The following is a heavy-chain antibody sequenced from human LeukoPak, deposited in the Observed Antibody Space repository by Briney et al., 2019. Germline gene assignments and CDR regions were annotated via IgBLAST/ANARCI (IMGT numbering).Heavy chain of an antibody. J-gene: IGHJ4*02. D-gene: IGHD3-22*01. CDR2: ISSSSSYI. CDR1: GFTFSSYS. CDR3: ARGTHSSGSMGDY. Sequence: GGSLRLSCAASGFTFSSYSMNWVRQAPGKGLEWVSSISSSSSYIYYADSVKGRFTISRDNAKNSLYLQMNSLRAEDTAVYYCARGTHSSGSMGDYWGQGTLVTVSS. V-gene: IGHV3-21*01.